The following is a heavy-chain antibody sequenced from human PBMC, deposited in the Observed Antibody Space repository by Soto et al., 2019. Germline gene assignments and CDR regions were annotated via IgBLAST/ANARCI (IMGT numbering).Heavy chain of an antibody. CDR1: GYTFTGYY. D-gene: IGHD1-1*01. CDR2: INPNSGGT. J-gene: IGHJ6*03. Sequence: ASVKVSCKAFGYTFTGYYMHWVRQAPGQGLEWMGWINPNSGGTNYAQKFQGWVTMTRDTSISTAYMELSRLRSDDTAVYYCARGVQLERGYYYYYMDVWGKGTTVTVSS. V-gene: IGHV1-2*04. CDR3: ARGVQLERGYYYYYMDV.